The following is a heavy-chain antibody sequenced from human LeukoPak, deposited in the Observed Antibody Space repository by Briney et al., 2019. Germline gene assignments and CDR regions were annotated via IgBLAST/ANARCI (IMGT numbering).Heavy chain of an antibody. CDR1: GGSISSYY. Sequence: PSETLSLTCTVAGGSISSYYWSWIRQPPGKGLEWIGYIYYSGSTNYNPSLKSRVTISVDTSKNQFSLKLSSVTAADTAVYYCARSIAVAGLTWFDPWGQGTLVTVSS. CDR3: ARSIAVAGLTWFDP. J-gene: IGHJ5*02. V-gene: IGHV4-59*01. D-gene: IGHD6-19*01. CDR2: IYYSGST.